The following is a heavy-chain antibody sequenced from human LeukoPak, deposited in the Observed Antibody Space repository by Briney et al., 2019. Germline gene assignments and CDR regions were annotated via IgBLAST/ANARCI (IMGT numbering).Heavy chain of an antibody. Sequence: SETLSLTCTVSGGSISSYYWSWIRQPPGKGLEWIGYIYYSGSTNYNPSLKSRVTISVDTSKNQFSLKLSSVTAADTAVYYCARVTTVTAFDYWGQGTLVTVSS. CDR3: ARVTTVTAFDY. D-gene: IGHD4-11*01. V-gene: IGHV4-59*12. CDR2: IYYSGST. CDR1: GGSISSYY. J-gene: IGHJ4*02.